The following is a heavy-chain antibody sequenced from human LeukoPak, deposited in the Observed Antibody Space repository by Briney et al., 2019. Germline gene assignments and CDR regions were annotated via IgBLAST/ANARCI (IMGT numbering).Heavy chain of an antibody. CDR3: ARDRSVVGANDAFDI. V-gene: IGHV1-2*02. J-gene: IGHJ3*02. D-gene: IGHD1-26*01. CDR1: GYTLTVCY. Sequence: ASVKVSCKASGYTLTVCYMHWVRQAPGQGLEWMGWINPNTGGTNYAQKFQGRVTMTRDTSISTVYMELSRLRSDDTAVYYCARDRSVVGANDAFDIWGQGTMVTVSS. CDR2: INPNTGGT.